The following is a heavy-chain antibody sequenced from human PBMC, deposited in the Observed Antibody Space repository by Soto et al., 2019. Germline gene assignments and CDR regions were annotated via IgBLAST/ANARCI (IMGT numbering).Heavy chain of an antibody. V-gene: IGHV3-23*01. D-gene: IGHD5-12*01. CDR2: ITGSGAST. Sequence: GGSLRLSCAASGFTFSSYAMSWVRQAPGKGLEWVSTITGSGASTFYADSVKGRFTISRDNSKTTLYLQMNTLGSEDTAVYYCAQDPATTLGLFYYRGQGTLVTVSS. CDR3: AQDPATTLGLFYY. J-gene: IGHJ4*02. CDR1: GFTFSSYA.